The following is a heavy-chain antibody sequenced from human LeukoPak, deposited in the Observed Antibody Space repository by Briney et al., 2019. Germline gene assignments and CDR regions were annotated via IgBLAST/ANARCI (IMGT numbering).Heavy chain of an antibody. Sequence: PGGSLRLSCAASGFTFSNYGIHWVRQAPGKGLEWVAVISSDGSNKYYTDSVKGRFTISRDNSKNTLYPQMNSLRAEDTAVYYCATLTGTTSYWGQGTLVTVSS. CDR2: ISSDGSNK. V-gene: IGHV3-30*03. J-gene: IGHJ4*02. D-gene: IGHD1-7*01. CDR1: GFTFSNYG. CDR3: ATLTGTTSY.